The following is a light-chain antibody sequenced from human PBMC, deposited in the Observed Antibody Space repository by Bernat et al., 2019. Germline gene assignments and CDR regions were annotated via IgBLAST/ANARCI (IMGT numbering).Light chain of an antibody. CDR2: EVS. V-gene: IGLV2-18*02. CDR3: SSYTSSTTYV. J-gene: IGLJ1*01. Sequence: QSALTQPPSVSGSPGQSVTISCTGTSSDIGSYNRVSWYQQPPGTAPKLMIYEVSNRPSGVPDRFSGSKSGNTGSLTISRLQAEDEADYYCSSYTSSTTYVCGTGTKVTVL. CDR1: SSDIGSYNR.